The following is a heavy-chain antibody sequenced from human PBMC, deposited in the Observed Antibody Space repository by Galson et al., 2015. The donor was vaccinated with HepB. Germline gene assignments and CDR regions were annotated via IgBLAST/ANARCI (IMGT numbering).Heavy chain of an antibody. CDR1: GDSVSSDSAA. CDR2: TYYRSKWYN. CDR3: ARNPAVAGTFYYYMDV. J-gene: IGHJ6*03. V-gene: IGHV6-1*01. D-gene: IGHD6-19*01. Sequence: CAISGDSVSSDSAAWNWIRQSPSRGLEWLGRTYYRSKWYNDYAVSVKGRIIINPATSKNQFSLQLNSVTPEDTAVYYCARNPAVAGTFYYYMDVWDKGTTVTVSS.